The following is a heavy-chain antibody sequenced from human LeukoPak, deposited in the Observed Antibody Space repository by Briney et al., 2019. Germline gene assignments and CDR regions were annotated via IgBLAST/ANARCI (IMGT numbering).Heavy chain of an antibody. J-gene: IGHJ4*02. Sequence: ASVKASCKASGYTFTSYYMHWVRQGPGQGLEWMGIINPSGGTTSYAQEFQGRVTMTRDTSTSTVYMELSSLRSEDTAVYYCARGYYGSGSPEDFDYWGQGTLVTVSS. V-gene: IGHV1-46*01. CDR2: INPSGGTT. D-gene: IGHD3-10*01. CDR3: ARGYYGSGSPEDFDY. CDR1: GYTFTSYY.